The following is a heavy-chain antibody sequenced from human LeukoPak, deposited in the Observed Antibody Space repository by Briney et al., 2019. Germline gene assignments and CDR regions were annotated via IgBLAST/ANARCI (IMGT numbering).Heavy chain of an antibody. V-gene: IGHV3-30-3*01. CDR3: ARAAPEYYYDSSGYYSPYYFDY. Sequence: GGSLRLSCAASGFTFSSYAMHWVRQAPGKGLEWVAVISYDGSNKYYADSVKGRFTISRDNSKNTLYLQMNSLRAEDTAVYYCARAAPEYYYDSSGYYSPYYFDYRGQGTLVTVSS. CDR2: ISYDGSNK. D-gene: IGHD3-22*01. J-gene: IGHJ4*02. CDR1: GFTFSSYA.